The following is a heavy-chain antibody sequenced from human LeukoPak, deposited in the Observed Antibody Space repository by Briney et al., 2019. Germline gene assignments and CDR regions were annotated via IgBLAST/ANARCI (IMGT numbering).Heavy chain of an antibody. V-gene: IGHV3-7*01. CDR2: IKQDGSEK. J-gene: IGHJ4*02. CDR3: ARVEWLRYHPGPLDY. Sequence: PGGSLRLSCAASGFTFSSYWMSWVRQAPGKGLEWVANIKQDGSEKYYVDSVKGRFTISRDNAKNSLYLQMNSLRAEDTAVYYCARVEWLRYHPGPLDYWGQGTLVTVSS. D-gene: IGHD5-12*01. CDR1: GFTFSSYW.